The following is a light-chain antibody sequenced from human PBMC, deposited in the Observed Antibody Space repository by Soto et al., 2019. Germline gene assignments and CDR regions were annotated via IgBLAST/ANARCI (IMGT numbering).Light chain of an antibody. V-gene: IGLV2-8*01. CDR2: EVS. CDR3: SSYAGSNNFGVV. CDR1: SSDVGGYNY. J-gene: IGLJ2*01. Sequence: QSVLTQPPSASGSPGQSVTISCTGTSSDVGGYNYVSWYQQHPGKAPKLMIYEVSKRPSGVPDRFSGSKSGNTASLTVSGLQAEDEADYYCSSYAGSNNFGVVFGGGPKLTVL.